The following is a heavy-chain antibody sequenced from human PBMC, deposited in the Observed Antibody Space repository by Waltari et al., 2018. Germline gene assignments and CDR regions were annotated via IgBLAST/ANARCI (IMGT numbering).Heavy chain of an antibody. CDR1: GYTLTELS. CDR2: FDPEDGET. D-gene: IGHD3-16*01. CDR3: ATPYDRYGRVRSSGAAFDY. J-gene: IGHJ4*02. Sequence: QVQLVQSGAEVKKPGASVKVSCKVSGYTLTELSMHWVRQAPGKGLEWMGGFDPEDGETIYAQKFQGRVTMTEDTSTDTAYMELSSLRSEDTAVYYCATPYDRYGRVRSSGAAFDYWGQGTLVTVSS. V-gene: IGHV1-24*01.